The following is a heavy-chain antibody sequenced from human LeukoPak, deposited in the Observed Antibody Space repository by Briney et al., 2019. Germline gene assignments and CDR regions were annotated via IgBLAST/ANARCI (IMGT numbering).Heavy chain of an antibody. D-gene: IGHD3/OR15-3a*01. J-gene: IGHJ4*02. CDR1: GGSINSSSYY. CDR2: IYYSGNT. Sequence: SETLSLTCTVSGGSINSSSYYWDWIRQPPGKGLEWIGNIYYSGNTYYNPSLKSRVTISVDTSKNQLSLKLSSVIAADTAVYYCARQTGSGLFILPGGQGTLVTVSS. V-gene: IGHV4-39*01. CDR3: ARQTGSGLFILP.